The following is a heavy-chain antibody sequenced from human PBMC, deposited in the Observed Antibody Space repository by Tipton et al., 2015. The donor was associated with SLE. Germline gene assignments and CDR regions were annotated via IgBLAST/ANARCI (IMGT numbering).Heavy chain of an antibody. J-gene: IGHJ3*02. V-gene: IGHV3-23*01. Sequence: SLRLSCAASGFTFSSYAMSWARQAPGKGLEWVSAISGSGGSTYYADSVKGRFTISRDNSKNTLYLQMNSLRAEDTAVYYCAKDRVRFLEWLDAFDIWGQGTMVTVSS. CDR1: GFTFSSYA. D-gene: IGHD3-3*01. CDR3: AKDRVRFLEWLDAFDI. CDR2: ISGSGGST.